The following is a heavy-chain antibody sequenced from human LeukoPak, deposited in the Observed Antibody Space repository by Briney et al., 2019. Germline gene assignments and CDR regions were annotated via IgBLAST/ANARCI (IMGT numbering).Heavy chain of an antibody. CDR1: GGTFSSYT. CDR3: ARGPRGYSYGYHPD. J-gene: IGHJ4*02. D-gene: IGHD5-18*01. V-gene: IGHV1-69*02. CDR2: TIPILGIA. Sequence: SVKVSCKASGGTFSSYTISWVRHAPGQGLEWMGRTIPILGIANYAQKFQGRVTITAGKSTSTAYMELSSLRSEDTAVYYCARGPRGYSYGYHPDWGQGTLVTVSS.